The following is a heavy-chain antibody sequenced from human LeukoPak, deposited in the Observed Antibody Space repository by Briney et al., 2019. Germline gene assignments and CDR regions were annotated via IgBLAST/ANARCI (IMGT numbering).Heavy chain of an antibody. V-gene: IGHV3-7*01. CDR2: IKDDGTEK. CDR1: GFTFSNYW. J-gene: IGHJ4*02. Sequence: GGSLTLSCAASGFTFSNYWMGWVRQPPGKGLQWVANIKDDGTEKYYVDSVKGRFTISRDNAKNSVYLQMNSLRVEDTAVYYCARRPFGADYWGQGTLVTVSS. D-gene: IGHD3-10*01. CDR3: ARRPFGADY.